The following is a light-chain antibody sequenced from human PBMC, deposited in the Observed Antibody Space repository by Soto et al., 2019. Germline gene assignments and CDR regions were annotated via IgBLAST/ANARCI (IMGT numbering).Light chain of an antibody. CDR2: GAS. Sequence: EIVMTQSPATLSVSPGERATLSCRASQSVSSNLAWYQQKPGQAPRLLISGASTRATGIPARFSGSGSATEFTLTISIVQYEDFAVYSCQQYNTWPLTFGGGTKVDIK. CDR1: QSVSSN. CDR3: QQYNTWPLT. V-gene: IGKV3-15*01. J-gene: IGKJ4*01.